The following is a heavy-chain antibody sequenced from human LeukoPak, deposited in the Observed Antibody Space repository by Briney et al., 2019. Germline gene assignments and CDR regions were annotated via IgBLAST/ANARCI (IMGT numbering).Heavy chain of an antibody. Sequence: PGGSLRLSCGISGFTLSSHWMHWVRQAPGKGLEWVSTIKQDGSEKYYVDSVSGRFTISRDNARNSLFLRMTSVRVEDWAVYFCARGGTSEGPYCQGMDVWGQGTTVIVSS. V-gene: IGHV3-7*04. CDR3: ARGGTSEGPYCQGMDV. CDR1: GFTLSSHW. CDR2: IKQDGSEK. D-gene: IGHD1-1*01. J-gene: IGHJ6*02.